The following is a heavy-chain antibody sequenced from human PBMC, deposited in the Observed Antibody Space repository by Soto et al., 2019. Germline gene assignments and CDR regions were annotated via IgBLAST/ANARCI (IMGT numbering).Heavy chain of an antibody. D-gene: IGHD1-26*01. V-gene: IGHV3-30*18. CDR1: GFTFSSYG. CDR2: ISYDGSNK. CDR3: AKGTTAAY. J-gene: IGHJ4*02. Sequence: LRLSCAASGFTFSSYGMHWVRQAPGKGLEWVAVISYDGSNKYYADSVKGRFTISRENSKNTLYLQMNSLRAEDTAVYYCAKGTTAAYWGQGTLVTVSS.